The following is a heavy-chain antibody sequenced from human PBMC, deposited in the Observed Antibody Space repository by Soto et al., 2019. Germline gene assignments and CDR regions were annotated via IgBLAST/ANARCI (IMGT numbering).Heavy chain of an antibody. V-gene: IGHV4-59*07. Sequence: QVQLQESGPGLVKTSDTLSLTCTVSGGSITPYYWSWIRQPPGEGLAWIGYVSYSGKTGYNPSLKSRVSMSIDTSKNEFSLKVTSLTAADAATYYCARQQYTVVTAFDVWGQGTTVAVSS. D-gene: IGHD2-15*01. CDR2: VSYSGKT. CDR3: ARQQYTVVTAFDV. J-gene: IGHJ3*01. CDR1: GGSITPYY.